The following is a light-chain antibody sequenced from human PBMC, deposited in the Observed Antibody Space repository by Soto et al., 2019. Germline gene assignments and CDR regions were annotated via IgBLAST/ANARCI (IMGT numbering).Light chain of an antibody. V-gene: IGLV3-21*02. J-gene: IGLJ2*01. Sequence: SYELTQPPSVSVATGQTARITCGGNNIKSKSVHWYQQRPGQAPVLVVHDDSDRPSGIPERFSGSNSENTATLIITRVEAVDEADYYCQVWDTGNDHVVFGGGTKVTVL. CDR3: QVWDTGNDHVV. CDR1: NIKSKS. CDR2: DDS.